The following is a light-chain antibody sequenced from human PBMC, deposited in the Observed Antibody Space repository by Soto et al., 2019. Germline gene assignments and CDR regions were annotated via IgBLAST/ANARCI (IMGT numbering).Light chain of an antibody. Sequence: QTVVTQEPSLTVSPGGTVTVTCGSSAGAVMSGHYPYWFQQKPGQAPRALIYDISNRHSSTPARFSGSLLGGKAALTLSGAQPEDEAAYYCLLSYSGARVFGGGTKLTVL. CDR3: LLSYSGARV. V-gene: IGLV7-46*01. CDR2: DIS. J-gene: IGLJ2*01. CDR1: AGAVMSGHY.